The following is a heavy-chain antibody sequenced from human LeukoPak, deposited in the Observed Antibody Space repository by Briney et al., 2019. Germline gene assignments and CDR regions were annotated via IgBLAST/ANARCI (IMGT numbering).Heavy chain of an antibody. V-gene: IGHV4-59*01. CDR1: GGSISSYY. CDR2: IYYSGST. J-gene: IGHJ3*02. D-gene: IGHD5-18*01. Sequence: SETLSLTCTVSGGSISSYYWSWIRQPPGKGLEWIGYIYYSGSTNYNPSLKSRVTISVDTSKNQFSLKLSSVTAADTAVYYCAKSIQLWLIAVGDAFDIWGQGTIVTVSS. CDR3: AKSIQLWLIAVGDAFDI.